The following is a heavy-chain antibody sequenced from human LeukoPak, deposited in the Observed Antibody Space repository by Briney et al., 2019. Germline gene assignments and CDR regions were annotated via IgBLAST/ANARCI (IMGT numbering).Heavy chain of an antibody. CDR1: GFTFSSYW. CDR2: IKQDGSEK. Sequence: GGSLRLSCAASGFTFSSYWMSWVRQAPGKGLEWVANIKQDGSEKYYVDSVKGRFTISRDNAKNSLYLQMNSLRAEDTAVYYCARAGPSGSYSPLGYWGQGTLVTVSS. D-gene: IGHD1-26*01. V-gene: IGHV3-7*01. CDR3: ARAGPSGSYSPLGY. J-gene: IGHJ4*02.